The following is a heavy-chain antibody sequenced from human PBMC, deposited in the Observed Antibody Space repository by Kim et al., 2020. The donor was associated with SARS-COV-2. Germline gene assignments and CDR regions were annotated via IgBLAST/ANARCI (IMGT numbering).Heavy chain of an antibody. CDR2: IKEDGSQK. Sequence: GGSLRLSCAGSGITFSGFWMTWVRQVPGKGLEWLANIKEDGSQKNHADSVTGRFNISRDDSKNSVYLEMNYLRGDDTGIYYCATTGSGWGFDIWGRGNLVTVSS. V-gene: IGHV3-7*03. D-gene: IGHD6-19*01. J-gene: IGHJ4*02. CDR3: ATTGSGWGFDI. CDR1: GITFSGFW.